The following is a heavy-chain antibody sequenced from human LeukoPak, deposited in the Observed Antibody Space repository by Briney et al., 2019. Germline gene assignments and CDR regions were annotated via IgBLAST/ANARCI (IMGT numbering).Heavy chain of an antibody. Sequence: GGSLRLSCAASGFTFSSYIMNWVRQAPGKGLEWVSSISSSSSYIYYADSVKGRFTISRDNAKNSLYLQINSLRAEDTAVYYCARSTGPPFWSGYSMYYFDYWGQGTLVTVSS. CDR1: GFTFSSYI. CDR3: ARSTGPPFWSGYSMYYFDY. V-gene: IGHV3-21*01. J-gene: IGHJ4*02. CDR2: ISSSSSYI. D-gene: IGHD3-3*01.